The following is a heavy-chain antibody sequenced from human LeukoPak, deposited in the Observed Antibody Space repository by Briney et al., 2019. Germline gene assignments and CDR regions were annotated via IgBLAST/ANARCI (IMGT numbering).Heavy chain of an antibody. V-gene: IGHV3-11*01. Sequence: GGSLRLSCAASGFTFSDYYMSWIRQAPGKGLEWVSYISSSGSTIYYADSVKGRFTVSRDNAKNSLYLQMNSLRAEDTAVYYCAREKYYYDSSGYIFGFWGQGTLVTVYS. D-gene: IGHD3-22*01. CDR3: AREKYYYDSSGYIFGF. J-gene: IGHJ4*02. CDR1: GFTFSDYY. CDR2: ISSSGSTI.